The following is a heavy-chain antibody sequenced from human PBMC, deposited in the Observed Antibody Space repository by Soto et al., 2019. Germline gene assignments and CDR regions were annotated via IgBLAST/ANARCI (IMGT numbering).Heavy chain of an antibody. CDR3: ARMGLLLGDLSRHWFDP. J-gene: IGHJ5*02. Sequence: QVQLQESGPGLVKASQTLSLTCRLSGGSINYGEFYWNWIRQSPGKGLEWIGYIYSSGSTHYNPSLNSRVNMWRNTSKNRLPLRLSCVTAAGTAVYYCARMGLLLGDLSRHWFDPWGRGTLVTDSS. CDR2: IYSSGST. CDR1: GGSINYGEFY. D-gene: IGHD3-16*02. V-gene: IGHV4-31*03.